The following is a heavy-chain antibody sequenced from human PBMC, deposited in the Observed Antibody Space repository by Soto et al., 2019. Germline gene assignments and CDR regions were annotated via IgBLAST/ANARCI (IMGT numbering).Heavy chain of an antibody. CDR1: GFTFSSYG. Sequence: QVQLVESGGGVVQPGRSLRLSCAASGFTFSSYGMHWVRQAPGKGLEWVAVISYDGSNKYYADSVKGRFTISRDNSKNTLYLQMNSLRAEDTAVYYCAKDRLRLGELPLVDYWGQGTLVTVSS. V-gene: IGHV3-30*18. CDR3: AKDRLRLGELPLVDY. D-gene: IGHD3-16*02. J-gene: IGHJ4*02. CDR2: ISYDGSNK.